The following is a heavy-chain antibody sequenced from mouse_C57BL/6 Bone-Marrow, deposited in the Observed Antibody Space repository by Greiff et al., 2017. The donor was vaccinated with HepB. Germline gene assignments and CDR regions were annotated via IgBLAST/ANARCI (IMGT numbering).Heavy chain of an antibody. CDR1: GYTFTSYW. CDR3: TRFRDYGSSDAMDY. Sequence: EVQLQQSGTVLARPGASVKMSCKTSGYTFTSYWMHWVKQRPGQGLEWIGAIYPGNSDTSYNQKFKGKAKLTAVTSASTAYMELSSLTNEDSAVYYCTRFRDYGSSDAMDYWGQGTSVTVSS. V-gene: IGHV1-5*01. J-gene: IGHJ4*01. CDR2: IYPGNSDT. D-gene: IGHD1-1*01.